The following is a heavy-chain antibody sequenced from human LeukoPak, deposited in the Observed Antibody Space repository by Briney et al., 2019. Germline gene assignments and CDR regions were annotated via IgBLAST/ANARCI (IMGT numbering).Heavy chain of an antibody. V-gene: IGHV3-48*03. CDR2: ISHTGDI. D-gene: IGHD3-22*01. J-gene: IGHJ5*01. CDR3: ARSSGSYRPFDS. Sequence: GGSLRLSCAASGFIFSNFEMNWVRQAPGKGLEWVSHISHTGDIKYSDSVKGRFTISRDNSKNSQYLQMTSLRAEDTAVYYCARSSGSYRPFDSWGQGILVTVSS. CDR1: GFIFSNFE.